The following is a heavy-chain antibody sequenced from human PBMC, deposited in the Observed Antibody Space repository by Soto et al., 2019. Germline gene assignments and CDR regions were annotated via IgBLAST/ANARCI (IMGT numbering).Heavy chain of an antibody. CDR2: IDPSDSYT. CDR3: ARSHYGGNDFDY. V-gene: IGHV5-10-1*01. CDR1: GYNFISYW. J-gene: IGHJ4*02. Sequence: GEPQKISYRGSGYNFISYWISWVRKMPGKGLEWMGRIDPSDSYTNYSPSFQGHVTISADKSISTAYLQWSSLKASDTAMYYCARSHYGGNDFDYWGQGTLVPVSS. D-gene: IGHD4-17*01.